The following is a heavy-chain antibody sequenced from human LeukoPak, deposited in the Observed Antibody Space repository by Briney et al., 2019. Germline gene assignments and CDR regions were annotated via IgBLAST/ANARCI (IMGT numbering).Heavy chain of an antibody. D-gene: IGHD2-2*01. V-gene: IGHV4-39*01. CDR2: IYYSGST. CDR1: GGSISSSSYY. J-gene: IGHJ4*02. CDR3: ARSTWDIVVVPAYYYFDY. Sequence: SETLSLTCTVSGGSISSSSYYWGWIRQPPGKGLEWIGSIYYSGSTYYNPSLKSRVTISVDTSKNQFSLKLSSVTAADTAVYYCARSTWDIVVVPAYYYFDYWGQGTLVTVSS.